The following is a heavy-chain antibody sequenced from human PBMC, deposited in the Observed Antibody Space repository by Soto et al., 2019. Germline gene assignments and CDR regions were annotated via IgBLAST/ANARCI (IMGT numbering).Heavy chain of an antibody. CDR3: AKAPSNSWLNWFDP. CDR2: ISGSGGST. Sequence: QPGGSLRLSCAASGFTFSSYAMSWVRQAPGKGLEWVSAISGSGGSTYYADSVKGRFTISRDNSKNTLYLQMNSLRAEDTAVYYWAKAPSNSWLNWFDPWGQGTLVTVAS. CDR1: GFTFSSYA. D-gene: IGHD6-13*01. V-gene: IGHV3-23*01. J-gene: IGHJ5*01.